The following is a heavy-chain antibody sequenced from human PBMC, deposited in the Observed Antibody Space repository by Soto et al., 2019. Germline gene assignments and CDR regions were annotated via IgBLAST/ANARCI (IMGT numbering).Heavy chain of an antibody. CDR2: ISGSGGST. J-gene: IGHJ6*02. Sequence: SLRLSCAASGFTFSSYAMSWVRQAPGKGLEWVSAISGSGGSTYYADSVKGRFTISRDNSKNTLYLQMNSLRAEDTAVYYCAKTPSYYDFWSAPTAYYYYGMDVWGQGTTVTVSS. CDR3: AKTPSYYDFWSAPTAYYYYGMDV. D-gene: IGHD3-3*01. V-gene: IGHV3-23*01. CDR1: GFTFSSYA.